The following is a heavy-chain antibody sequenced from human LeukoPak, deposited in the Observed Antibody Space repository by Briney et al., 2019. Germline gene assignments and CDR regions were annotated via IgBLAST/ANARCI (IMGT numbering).Heavy chain of an antibody. Sequence: PGRSLRLSCAASGFTFSSYAMHWVRQAPGKGLEWVSYISSTSTIYYADSVKGRFTISRDNAKNSLYLQMNSLRAEDTAVYYCARVGHSGTYYATWGQGTLVTVSS. CDR2: ISSTSTI. D-gene: IGHD1-26*01. J-gene: IGHJ4*02. CDR1: GFTFSSYA. V-gene: IGHV3-48*03. CDR3: ARVGHSGTYYAT.